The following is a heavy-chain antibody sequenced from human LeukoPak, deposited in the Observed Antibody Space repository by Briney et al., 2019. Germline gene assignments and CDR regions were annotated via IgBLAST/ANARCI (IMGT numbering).Heavy chain of an antibody. D-gene: IGHD1-26*01. CDR3: AKDRWRGSFYTFDY. Sequence: GGSLRLSCVASGFTFSNYAMSWVRQAPGKGLQWGSGISGSGGTTDYADSVKGRFTISRDNSKNTLNLQVNSLIAEDTAIYYCAKDRWRGSFYTFDYWGQGTLVTVSS. V-gene: IGHV3-23*01. CDR1: GFTFSNYA. CDR2: ISGSGGTT. J-gene: IGHJ4*02.